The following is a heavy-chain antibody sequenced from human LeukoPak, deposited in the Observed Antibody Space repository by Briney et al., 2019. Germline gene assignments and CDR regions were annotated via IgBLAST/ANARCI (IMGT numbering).Heavy chain of an antibody. J-gene: IGHJ3*01. Sequence: GESLKISCKGSGYKFPAYSIGWVRQMPGKGLEWMGIIYTGDSHATYSPSFQGQVTISADKSISTAYLQWSSLKASDTAMYYCARQAIPYSSSPKGAFDFWGQGTLVTVSS. D-gene: IGHD6-13*01. CDR1: GYKFPAYS. CDR2: IYTGDSHA. V-gene: IGHV5-51*01. CDR3: ARQAIPYSSSPKGAFDF.